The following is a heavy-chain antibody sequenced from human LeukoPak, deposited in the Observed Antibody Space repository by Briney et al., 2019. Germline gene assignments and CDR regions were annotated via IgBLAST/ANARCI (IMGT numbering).Heavy chain of an antibody. CDR1: GGSISSYY. J-gene: IGHJ3*02. CDR3: ARGSYYYGSSGYCAFDI. CDR2: INHSGST. D-gene: IGHD3-22*01. V-gene: IGHV4-34*01. Sequence: SETLSPTCTVSGGSISSYYWSWIRQPPGKGLEWIGEINHSGSTNYNPSLKSRVTISVDTSKNQFSLRLSSVTTADTAVYYCARGSYYYGSSGYCAFDIWGQGTMVTVSS.